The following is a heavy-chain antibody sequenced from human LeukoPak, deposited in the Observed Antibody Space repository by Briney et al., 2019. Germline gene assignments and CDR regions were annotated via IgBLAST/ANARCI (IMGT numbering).Heavy chain of an antibody. CDR2: TYYSGST. CDR3: ARVALVDFWSGYYGYYYFDY. D-gene: IGHD3-3*01. V-gene: IGHV4-59*01. Sequence: KTSETLSLTCTVSGGSISSYYWSWIRQPPGKGLEWIGYTYYSGSTNYNPSLKSGVTISVDTSKNQFSLKLSSVTAADTAVYYCARVALVDFWSGYYGYYYFDYWGQGTLVTVSS. CDR1: GGSISSYY. J-gene: IGHJ4*02.